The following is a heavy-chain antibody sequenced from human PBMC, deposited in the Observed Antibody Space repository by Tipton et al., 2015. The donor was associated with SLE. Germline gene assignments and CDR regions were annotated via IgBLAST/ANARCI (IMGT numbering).Heavy chain of an antibody. V-gene: IGHV1-58*02. CDR2: IVVGSGLT. Sequence: QLVQSGPEVKKPGTSVKVSCKASGFTFSTSAMHWVRQARGQRLEWIGWIVVGSGLTTYAQKFQERVTISSDMSTTTVFLELSSLGSEDTARYYCAATVTALSGAVYYGMDVWGHGTAVTVSS. J-gene: IGHJ6*02. D-gene: IGHD2-8*02. CDR1: GFTFSTSA. CDR3: AATVTALSGAVYYGMDV.